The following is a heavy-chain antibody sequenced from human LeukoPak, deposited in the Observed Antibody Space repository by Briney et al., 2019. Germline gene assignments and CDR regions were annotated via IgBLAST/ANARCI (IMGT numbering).Heavy chain of an antibody. D-gene: IGHD2-2*01. V-gene: IGHV7-4-1*02. J-gene: IGHJ3*02. CDR3: ARALVPAANDAFDI. Sequence: ASVKVSCKASGYTFTSYAMNWVRQAPGQGLEWMGWINTNTGNPTYAQGFTGRFVFSLDTSVSTAYLQISSLKAEDTAVYYCARALVPAANDAFDIWGQGTMVTVSS. CDR2: INTNTGNP. CDR1: GYTFTSYA.